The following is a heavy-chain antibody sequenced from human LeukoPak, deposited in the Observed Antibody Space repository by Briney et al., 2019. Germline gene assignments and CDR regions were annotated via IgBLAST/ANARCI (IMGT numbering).Heavy chain of an antibody. CDR2: INPNSGDT. Sequence: AASVKVSCKATGYTFTGYYMHWVRQAPGQGLEWMGWINPNSGDTNFAQKFQGRVTMTRDTSISTAYMELGRLRSDDTAVYYCARGSGYLDIVAPRDYWGQGTLVTVPS. CDR1: GYTFTGYY. J-gene: IGHJ4*02. CDR3: ARGSGYLDIVAPRDY. D-gene: IGHD5-12*01. V-gene: IGHV1-2*02.